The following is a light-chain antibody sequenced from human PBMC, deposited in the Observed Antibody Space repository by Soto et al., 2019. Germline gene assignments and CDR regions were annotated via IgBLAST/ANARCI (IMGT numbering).Light chain of an antibody. CDR3: QQYGSSPLT. CDR1: QSVSSIY. CDR2: GAS. V-gene: IGKV3-20*01. Sequence: EIVMTQSPATLSLFPGERATLSCRASQSVSSIYLAWYQQKPGQAPRLLIYGASSRATGIPDRFSGSGSGADFTLTISRLQTEDFAVYYCQQYGSSPLTFGGGTKVDIK. J-gene: IGKJ4*01.